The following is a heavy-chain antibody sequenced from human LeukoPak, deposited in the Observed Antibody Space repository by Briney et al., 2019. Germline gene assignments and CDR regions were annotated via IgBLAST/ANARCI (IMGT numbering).Heavy chain of an antibody. J-gene: IGHJ4*02. CDR3: ARASDSSGYYAPQHYFDY. Sequence: ASVKVSCKASGYTFTRFYMHWVRQAPGQGLEWMGIINPSGGSTSYTQKFQGRATMTRDTSTTTVYMELSSLRSEDTAVYYCARASDSSGYYAPQHYFDYWGQGTPVTVFS. CDR2: INPSGGST. D-gene: IGHD3-22*01. V-gene: IGHV1-46*03. CDR1: GYTFTRFY.